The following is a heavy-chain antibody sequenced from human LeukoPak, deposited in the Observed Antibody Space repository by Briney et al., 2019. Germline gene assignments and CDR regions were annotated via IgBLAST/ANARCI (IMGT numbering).Heavy chain of an antibody. Sequence: GASVKVSCKASGYTFTSYYMHWVRQAPGQGLEWMGIINPSGGSTSYAQKFQGRVTMTRDTSTSTVYMELSSLRSEDTAVYYCERGLLGRYYDSSGYQTSTFDYWGQGTLVTVSS. D-gene: IGHD3-22*01. J-gene: IGHJ4*02. CDR3: ERGLLGRYYDSSGYQTSTFDY. CDR1: GYTFTSYY. V-gene: IGHV1-46*01. CDR2: INPSGGST.